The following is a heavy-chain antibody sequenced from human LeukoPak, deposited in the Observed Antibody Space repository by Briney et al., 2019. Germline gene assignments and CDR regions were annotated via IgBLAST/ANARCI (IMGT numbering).Heavy chain of an antibody. Sequence: SVKVSCKASGGTFSSYAISWVRQAPGQGLEWMGRIIPILGIANYAQKFQGRVTITADKSTSTAYIELSSLRSEDTAVYYCARGEAAGPFDYWGQGTLVTVSS. CDR3: ARGEAAGPFDY. D-gene: IGHD6-13*01. V-gene: IGHV1-69*04. J-gene: IGHJ4*02. CDR2: IIPILGIA. CDR1: GGTFSSYA.